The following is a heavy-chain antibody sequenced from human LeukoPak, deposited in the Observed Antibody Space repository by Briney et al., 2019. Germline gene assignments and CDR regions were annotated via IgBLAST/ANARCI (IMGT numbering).Heavy chain of an antibody. CDR2: MSPNSGNT. V-gene: IGHV1-8*01. D-gene: IGHD3-10*01. CDR3: ARVPTYYYGSGSQPQADY. CDR1: GYTFTSYD. Sequence: ASVKVSCKASGYTFTSYDINWVRQATEQGLEWLGWMSPNSGNTGYAQKFQGRVTMTRNTSITTAYMELSSLRSEDTAVYYCARVPTYYYGSGSQPQADYWGQGTLVTVSS. J-gene: IGHJ4*02.